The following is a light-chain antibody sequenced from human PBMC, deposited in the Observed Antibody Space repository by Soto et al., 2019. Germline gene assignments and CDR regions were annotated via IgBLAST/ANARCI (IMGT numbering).Light chain of an antibody. CDR2: LNSDGSH. CDR1: SGHSSYA. J-gene: IGLJ1*01. V-gene: IGLV4-69*01. Sequence: QSVLTQSPSASASLGASVKLTCTLSSGHSSYAIAWHQQQPEKGPRYLMKLNSDGSHSKGDGIPDRFSGSSSGAERYLTISSLQSEDEADYYCNSYTRSDTRVFGTGTKVTVL. CDR3: NSYTRSDTRV.